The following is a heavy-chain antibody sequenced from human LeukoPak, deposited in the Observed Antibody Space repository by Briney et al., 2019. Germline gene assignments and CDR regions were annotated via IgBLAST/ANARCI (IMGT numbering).Heavy chain of an antibody. D-gene: IGHD5-24*01. Sequence: NPSETLSLTCAVYGGSFSPYYWSWIRQSPDKGLEWIGEINHSRSTNYNPSLKSRVTISVDTSKNQFSLKLDSVTAADTAMYYCTRITIHGNSDYWGQGTLVTVSS. CDR3: TRITIHGNSDY. V-gene: IGHV4-34*01. CDR1: GGSFSPYY. J-gene: IGHJ4*02. CDR2: INHSRST.